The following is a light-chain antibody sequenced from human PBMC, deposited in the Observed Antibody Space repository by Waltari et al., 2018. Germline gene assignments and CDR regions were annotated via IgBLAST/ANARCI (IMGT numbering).Light chain of an antibody. CDR3: SSYAGSNNLGV. V-gene: IGLV2-8*01. CDR1: SSDVGGYNS. Sequence: QSALTQPPSASGSPGQSVTISCTGTSSDVGGYNSVSWSQQHPGKAPKLMIYEVSKRPSGVPDRFSGSKSGNTASLTVSGLQAEDEADYYCSSYAGSNNLGVFGGGTKLTVL. CDR2: EVS. J-gene: IGLJ3*02.